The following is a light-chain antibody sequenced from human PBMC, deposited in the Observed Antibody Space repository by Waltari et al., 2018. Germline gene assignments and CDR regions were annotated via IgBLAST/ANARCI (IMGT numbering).Light chain of an antibody. V-gene: IGKV1-12*01. CDR3: LQANSFPWT. CDR1: LGISRW. CDR2: PSS. J-gene: IGKJ1*01. Sequence: DIQMTQSPSSVSASVGDIVTITCRASLGISRWVAWYQQKPGKAPKLLIFPSSSLRSGVPSRFSGSGYGTDFTLTISSLQPEDFATYYCLQANSFPWTFGQGTKVDIK.